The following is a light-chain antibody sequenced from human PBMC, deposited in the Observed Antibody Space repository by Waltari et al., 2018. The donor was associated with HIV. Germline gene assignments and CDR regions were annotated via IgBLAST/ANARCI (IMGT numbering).Light chain of an antibody. CDR1: QSILHGSYNVDA. CDR2: WAS. Sequence: DIVMTQSPDSLAVSLGERATINCKSSQSILHGSYNVDALTWYQLKPGQPPKVLIYWASIRESGVPDRFSGSGSGTDFTLTISSLQAEDAAVYYCQQYKHGWAFGQGTKVEIK. CDR3: QQYKHGWA. J-gene: IGKJ1*01. V-gene: IGKV4-1*01.